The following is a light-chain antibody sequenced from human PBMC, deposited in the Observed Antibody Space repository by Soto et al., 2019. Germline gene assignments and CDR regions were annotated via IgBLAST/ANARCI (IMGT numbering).Light chain of an antibody. J-gene: IGKJ4*01. V-gene: IGKV3-20*01. CDR3: QQANSFPLT. CDR2: GAS. CDR1: QSVSSSY. Sequence: IILTHPPVTRSLTNGERATLSCRASQSVSSSYLAWYQQKPGQAPRLLIYGASSRATGIPDRFSGSGSGTDFTLTISRLEPEDFAIYYCQQANSFPLTFGGGTKVDIK.